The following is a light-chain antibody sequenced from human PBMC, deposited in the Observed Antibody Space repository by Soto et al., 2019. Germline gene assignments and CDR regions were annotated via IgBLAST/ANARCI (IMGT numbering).Light chain of an antibody. CDR2: EVS. V-gene: IGLV2-14*03. J-gene: IGLJ1*01. CDR1: SSDVGAYDF. Sequence: QSALTQPASVSGSPGQSITISCTGTSSDVGAYDFVSWYQQHPDKAPKLMIYEVSNRPSGVSNRFSGSKSVNTATLTISGLQAEDEADYFCSSYTSSSTPYVFGTGTKVTVL. CDR3: SSYTSSSTPYV.